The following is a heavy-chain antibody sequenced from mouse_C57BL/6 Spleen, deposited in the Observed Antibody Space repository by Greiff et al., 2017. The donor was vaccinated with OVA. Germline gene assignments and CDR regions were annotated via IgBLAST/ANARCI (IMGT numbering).Heavy chain of an antibody. Sequence: EVKLEESGGGLVKPGGSLKLSCAASGFTFSSYAMSWVRQTPEKRLEWVATISDGGSYTYYPDNVKGRFTISRDNAKNNLYLQMSHLKSEDTAMYYCARGTGGYWGQGTTLTVSS. J-gene: IGHJ2*01. D-gene: IGHD4-1*01. V-gene: IGHV5-4*03. CDR1: GFTFSSYA. CDR2: ISDGGSYT. CDR3: ARGTGGY.